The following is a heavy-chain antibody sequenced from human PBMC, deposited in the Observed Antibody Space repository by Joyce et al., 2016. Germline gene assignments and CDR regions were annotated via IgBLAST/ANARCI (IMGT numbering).Heavy chain of an antibody. V-gene: IGHV4-34*01. CDR1: GGSFSGYY. J-gene: IGHJ5*02. CDR3: ARSFPPFGVVKMPRFDP. D-gene: IGHD3-3*01. Sequence: QVQLQQWGAGLLKPSETLSLTCAVYGGSFSGYYWSGLRHPPGKALEWIGEINHSGSTNSHPSLMTRVTISVDTSKNQFSLKLGSVTAADTAVYYSARSFPPFGVVKMPRFDPWGQGTLVTVSS. CDR2: INHSGST.